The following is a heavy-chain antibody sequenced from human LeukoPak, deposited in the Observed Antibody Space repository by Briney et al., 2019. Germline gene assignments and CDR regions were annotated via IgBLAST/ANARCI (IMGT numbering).Heavy chain of an antibody. D-gene: IGHD3-10*01. J-gene: IGHJ3*02. CDR1: GFTFSGYE. V-gene: IGHV3-48*03. Sequence: PGGSLRLSCAASGFTFSGYEMNWVRQAPGRGLGWVSYISKSGTPVYYTDSVKGRFTISRDNAENSLYLQMNSLRAEDTAMYYCVREDATRGDAFDIWGQGTLVSVSS. CDR3: VREDATRGDAFDI. CDR2: ISKSGTPV.